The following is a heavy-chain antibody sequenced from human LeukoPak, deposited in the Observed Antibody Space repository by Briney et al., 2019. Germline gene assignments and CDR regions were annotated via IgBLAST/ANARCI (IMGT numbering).Heavy chain of an antibody. CDR2: ISLAGQT. CDR1: GGSISGTNW. Sequence: SGTLSLTCGVSGGSISGTNWWSWVRQPPGQGLEWIGEISLAGQTNYNPSLNGRVTMSLDKSSNQLSLHLTSVTAADTAMYYCTRESGAFSPFGFWGQGTLVTVSS. V-gene: IGHV4-4*02. CDR3: TRESGAFSPFGF. J-gene: IGHJ4*02. D-gene: IGHD1-26*01.